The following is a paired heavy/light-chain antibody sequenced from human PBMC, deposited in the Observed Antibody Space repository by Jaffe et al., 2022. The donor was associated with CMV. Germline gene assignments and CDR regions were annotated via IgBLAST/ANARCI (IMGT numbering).Light chain of an antibody. CDR2: AAS. Sequence: DIQLTQSPSFLSASVGDRVTITCRASQGISSYLAWYQQKPGKAPKLLIYAASTLQSGVPSRFSGSGSGTEFTLTISSLQPEDFATYYCQQLNSYPPLFGPGTKVDIK. J-gene: IGKJ3*01. CDR1: QGISSY. V-gene: IGKV1-9*01. CDR3: QQLNSYPPL.
Heavy chain of an antibody. J-gene: IGHJ6*03. CDR2: IWYDGSNK. Sequence: QVQLVESGGGVVQPGRSLRLSCAASGFTFSSYGMHWVRQAPGKGLEWVAVIWYDGSNKYYADSVKGRFTISRDNSKNTLYLQMNSLRAEDTAVYYCARDPSQLGYCSGGSCPKPHRYYYYYMDVWGKGTTVTVSS. D-gene: IGHD2-15*01. CDR3: ARDPSQLGYCSGGSCPKPHRYYYYYMDV. V-gene: IGHV3-33*08. CDR1: GFTFSSYG.